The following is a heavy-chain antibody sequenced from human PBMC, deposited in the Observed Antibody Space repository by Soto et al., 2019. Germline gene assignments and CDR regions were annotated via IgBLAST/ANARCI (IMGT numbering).Heavy chain of an antibody. CDR1: GGTFSSYA. J-gene: IGHJ6*02. D-gene: IGHD3-3*01. Sequence: QVQLVQSGAEVKKPGSSVKVSCKASGGTFSSYAISWVRQAPGQGLEWMGGIIPIFGTANYAQKFQGRVTITADESTSTAYMELSSRRSEDTAVYYCGRANRTFFGVVSRYYYYDGMDVWGQGTTVTVSS. CDR2: IIPIFGTA. V-gene: IGHV1-69*01. CDR3: GRANRTFFGVVSRYYYYDGMDV.